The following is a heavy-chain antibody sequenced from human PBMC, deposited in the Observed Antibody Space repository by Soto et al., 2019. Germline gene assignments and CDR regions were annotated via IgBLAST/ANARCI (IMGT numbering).Heavy chain of an antibody. J-gene: IGHJ3*01. CDR1: GFTFSSYA. Sequence: EVQLLESGGGLVQPGGSQSLSCAASGFTFSSYAMSWVRQGPGKGLEWVTLISGSGGVTDYADSVKGRFTVSRDNSKNTMYLELNSLTAGDTAIYYCAKIHSGSSEDAFDVWGQGTVVTVSS. CDR2: ISGSGGVT. D-gene: IGHD6-19*01. CDR3: AKIHSGSSEDAFDV. V-gene: IGHV3-23*01.